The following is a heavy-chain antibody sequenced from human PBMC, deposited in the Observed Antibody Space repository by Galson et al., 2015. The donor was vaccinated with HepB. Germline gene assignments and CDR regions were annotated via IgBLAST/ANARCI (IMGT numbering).Heavy chain of an antibody. J-gene: IGHJ4*02. CDR3: ARDTAYGDSSLCY. D-gene: IGHD4-17*01. V-gene: IGHV1-18*01. CDR1: GYTFPHYG. Sequence: SVKVSCKASGYTFPHYGVSWVRQAPGQGLEWMGWISGYNGNRQYAQKFQGRVTMTTDTSTNTVYLELRGLRSDDTAVYYCARDTAYGDSSLCYWGQGTLVTVSS. CDR2: ISGYNGNR.